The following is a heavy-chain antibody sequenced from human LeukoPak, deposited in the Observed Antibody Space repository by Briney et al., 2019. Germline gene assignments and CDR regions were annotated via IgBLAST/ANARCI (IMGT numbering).Heavy chain of an antibody. D-gene: IGHD6-13*01. J-gene: IGHJ5*02. Sequence: SETLSLTCTVSGGSISSYYWSWIRQPPGKGLEWIGYIYYSGSTNYNPSLKSRVTISVDTSKNQFSLKLSSVTAADTAVYYCARTPTAAGALFFDPWGQGTLVTVSS. CDR3: ARTPTAAGALFFDP. V-gene: IGHV4-59*01. CDR2: IYYSGST. CDR1: GGSISSYY.